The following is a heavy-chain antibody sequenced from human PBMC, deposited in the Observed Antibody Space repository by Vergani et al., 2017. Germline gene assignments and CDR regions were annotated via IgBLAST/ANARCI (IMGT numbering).Heavy chain of an antibody. CDR3: ARDLRRGGNSNYAFDI. V-gene: IGHV4-30-4*08. Sequence: QVQLQESGPGLVKPSQTLSLTCTVSGGSISSGDYYWSWLRQPPGKGLEWIGYIYYSGSTYYNPSLKSRVTISVDTSKNQFSLKLSSVTAADTAVYYCARDLRRGGNSNYAFDIWGQGTMVTVSS. CDR1: GGSISSGDYY. CDR2: IYYSGST. J-gene: IGHJ3*02. D-gene: IGHD4-23*01.